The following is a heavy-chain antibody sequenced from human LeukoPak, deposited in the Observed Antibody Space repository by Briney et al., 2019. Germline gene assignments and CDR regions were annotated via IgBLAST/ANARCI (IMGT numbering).Heavy chain of an antibody. D-gene: IGHD3-22*01. CDR2: INHSGGT. Sequence: PSETLSLTCTVSGGSISSYYWSWIRQPPGKGLDWIGEINHSGGTNYNPSLKSRVTMSVDTSKNQFSLKLSSVTAADTAVYYCARGPYKYDGSGAFDIWGQGTMTVSS. CDR1: GGSISSYY. J-gene: IGHJ3*02. CDR3: ARGPYKYDGSGAFDI. V-gene: IGHV4-34*01.